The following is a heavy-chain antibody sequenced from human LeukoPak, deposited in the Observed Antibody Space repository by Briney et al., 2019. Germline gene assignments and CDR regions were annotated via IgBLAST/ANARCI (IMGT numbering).Heavy chain of an antibody. CDR1: GFTFSTYA. V-gene: IGHV3-23*01. Sequence: GGSLRLSCAASGFTFSTYALSWVRQAPGKGLEWVSAISGGITHYADSVKGRFTISRDNSKNTLYLQMNSLRAEDTAVYYCAKEYCSSTTCYGCFDYWGQGTLVTVSS. CDR2: ISGGIT. CDR3: AKEYCSSTTCYGCFDY. D-gene: IGHD2-2*01. J-gene: IGHJ4*02.